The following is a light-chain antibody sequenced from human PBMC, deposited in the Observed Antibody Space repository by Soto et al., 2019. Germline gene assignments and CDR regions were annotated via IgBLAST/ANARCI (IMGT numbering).Light chain of an antibody. V-gene: IGKV2-30*01. J-gene: IGKJ2*01. CDR2: KVS. CDR1: QSLVYRAGNTY. CDR3: MQGTHWPYT. Sequence: DAVLTQSPLSLPVTLGQPASISCRSSQSLVYRAGNTYLNWFQQRPGQSPRRLIYKVSERDSGVPDRFSGRASGTDFTLEISRVEAEDVGVYYCMQGTHWPYTFGQGTKLEIK.